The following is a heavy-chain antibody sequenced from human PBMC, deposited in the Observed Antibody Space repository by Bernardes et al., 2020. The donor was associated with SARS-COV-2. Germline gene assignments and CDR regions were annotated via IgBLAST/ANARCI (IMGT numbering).Heavy chain of an antibody. CDR1: EFNFSSYA. V-gene: IGHV3-21*01. J-gene: IGHJ4*02. Sequence: GGSLRLSCAASEFNFSSYAMSWVRQAPGKGLEWVSSITSSSSYKYYADSVKGRFTISRDNAKNSLYLQMNSLRAEDTAVYFCARESDWHYVFDYWGQGTLVTVSS. D-gene: IGHD1-7*01. CDR2: ITSSSSYK. CDR3: ARESDWHYVFDY.